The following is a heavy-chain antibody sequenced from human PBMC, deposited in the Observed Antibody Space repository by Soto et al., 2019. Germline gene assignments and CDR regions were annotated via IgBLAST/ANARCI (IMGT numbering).Heavy chain of an antibody. D-gene: IGHD3-22*01. V-gene: IGHV1-69*06. CDR1: GDSFNTFA. CDR3: ARPYYDSSGYYLWYFDY. CDR2: IIPNFDTP. J-gene: IGHJ4*02. Sequence: QVQLVQSGAEVKKPGSSVKLSCKASGDSFNTFAVTWVRQAPGQGLEWMGGIIPNFDTPNYAQKFQARVTIIADTSTSTPYMELSSLRSEDTAVYYCARPYYDSSGYYLWYFDYWGQGTLVTVSS.